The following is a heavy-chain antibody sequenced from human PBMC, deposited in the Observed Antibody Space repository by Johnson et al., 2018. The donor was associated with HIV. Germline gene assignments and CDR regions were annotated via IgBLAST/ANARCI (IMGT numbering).Heavy chain of an antibody. Sequence: QVQLVESGGGVVQPGGSLRLSCAASGFTFSSYGMHWVRQAPGKGLEWVAFIRYDGSNKYYADSVKGRFTMSRDNSKKTLYLQMNSLRAEDTAVYYCAKEGPDTSLYADAFDIWGQGTMVTVSS. CDR2: IRYDGSNK. J-gene: IGHJ3*02. V-gene: IGHV3-30*02. CDR3: AKEGPDTSLYADAFDI. D-gene: IGHD2-8*01. CDR1: GFTFSSYG.